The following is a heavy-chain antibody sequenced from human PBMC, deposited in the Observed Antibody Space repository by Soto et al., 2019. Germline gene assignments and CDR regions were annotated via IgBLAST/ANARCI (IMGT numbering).Heavy chain of an antibody. CDR3: ARDLRNGIAANNYYYYGMDV. V-gene: IGHV5-51*01. Sequence: GESLKISCKGSGYSFTRYWIGWVRQMPGKSLEWMGIIYPGDSDTRYSPSFQGQVTISADKSISTAYMELSRLRSDDTAVYYCARDLRNGIAANNYYYYGMDVWGQGTTVTVSS. CDR2: IYPGDSDT. CDR1: GYSFTRYW. J-gene: IGHJ6*02. D-gene: IGHD6-13*01.